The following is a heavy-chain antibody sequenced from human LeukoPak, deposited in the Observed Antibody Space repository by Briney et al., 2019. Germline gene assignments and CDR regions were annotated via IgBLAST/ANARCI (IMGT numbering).Heavy chain of an antibody. V-gene: IGHV4-39*01. Sequence: SETLSLTCTVSGGSISSSSYYWGWIRQPPGKGLEWIGSIYYSGSTYYNPSLKSRVTISVDPSKNQFSLKLSSVTAADTAVYYYARQSGYSYGYAYYYYYMDVWGKGTTVTVSS. J-gene: IGHJ6*03. CDR2: IYYSGST. CDR1: GGSISSSSYY. CDR3: ARQSGYSYGYAYYYYYMDV. D-gene: IGHD5-18*01.